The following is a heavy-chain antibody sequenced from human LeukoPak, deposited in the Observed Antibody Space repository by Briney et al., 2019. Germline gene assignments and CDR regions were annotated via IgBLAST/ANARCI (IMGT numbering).Heavy chain of an antibody. CDR1: GGSISSYY. Sequence: SETLSLTCTVSGGSISSYYWSWIRQPPGKGLEWIGYIYYSGSTNYNPSLKSRVTISVDTSKNQFSLKLSSVTAADTAVYYCARAVAGPFFDYWGQGTLVTVSS. D-gene: IGHD6-19*01. J-gene: IGHJ4*02. V-gene: IGHV4-59*01. CDR2: IYYSGST. CDR3: ARAVAGPFFDY.